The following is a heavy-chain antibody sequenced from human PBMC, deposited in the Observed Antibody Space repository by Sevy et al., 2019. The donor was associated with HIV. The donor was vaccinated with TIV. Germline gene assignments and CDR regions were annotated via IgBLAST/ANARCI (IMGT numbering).Heavy chain of an antibody. CDR3: ARSTGTTWGGAFDI. Sequence: ASVKVSCKASGYTFTSYDINWVRQATGQGLEWMGWMNPNSGNTGYAQKFQGRVTMTRNTSISKAYMELSSLRSDDTAVYYCARSTGTTWGGAFDIWGQGTMVTVSS. CDR1: GYTFTSYD. V-gene: IGHV1-8*01. D-gene: IGHD1-1*01. CDR2: MNPNSGNT. J-gene: IGHJ3*02.